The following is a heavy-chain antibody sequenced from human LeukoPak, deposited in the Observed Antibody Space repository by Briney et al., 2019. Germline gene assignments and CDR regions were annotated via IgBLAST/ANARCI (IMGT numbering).Heavy chain of an antibody. D-gene: IGHD3-10*01. CDR3: ARPYNWNLIPMVRGVTDNAFDI. CDR2: INPSGGST. V-gene: IGHV1-46*01. CDR1: GYTFTSYY. J-gene: IGHJ3*02. Sequence: VASVKVSCKASGYTFTSYYMHWVRQAPGQGLEWMGIINPSGGSTSYAQKFQGRVTMTRDTSTSTVYMELSSPRSEDTAVYYCARPYNWNLIPMVRGVTDNAFDIWGQGTKVTVSS.